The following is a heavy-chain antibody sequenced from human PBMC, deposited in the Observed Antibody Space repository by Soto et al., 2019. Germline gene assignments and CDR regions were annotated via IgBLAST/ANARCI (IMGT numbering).Heavy chain of an antibody. CDR3: ATRYSSSPRDY. CDR2: ISGSGGST. CDR1: GFTLSSYA. Sequence: GGSLRLSCAASGFTLSSYAMSWVRQAPGKGLEWVSAISGSGGSTYYADSVKGRFTISRDNSKNTLYLQMNSLRAEDTAVYYCATRYSSSPRDYWGQGTLVTVSS. V-gene: IGHV3-23*01. J-gene: IGHJ4*02. D-gene: IGHD6-6*01.